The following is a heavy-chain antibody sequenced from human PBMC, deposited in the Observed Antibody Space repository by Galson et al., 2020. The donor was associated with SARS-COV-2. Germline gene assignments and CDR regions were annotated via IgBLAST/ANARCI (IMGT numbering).Heavy chain of an antibody. CDR2: IYYSGST. D-gene: IGHD1-1*01. J-gene: IGHJ4*02. V-gene: IGHV4-39*01. CDR3: ARHERYNGVSFDS. CDR1: GGSISSSSYY. Sequence: SETLSLTCTVSGGSISSSSYYWGWIRQPPGKGLEWIGSIYYSGSTYYNPSLKSRVTISVDKSKNQFSLNLSSVTAADTALYYCARHERYNGVSFDSWGQGTLVTVSS.